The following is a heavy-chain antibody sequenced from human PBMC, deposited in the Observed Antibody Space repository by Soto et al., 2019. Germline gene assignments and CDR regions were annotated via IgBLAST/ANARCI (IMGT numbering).Heavy chain of an antibody. CDR2: IFSDNER. V-gene: IGHV2-26*01. J-gene: IGHJ6*02. CDR1: GFSLSTGRMG. CDR3: VRMNADSYQFYYAMDV. D-gene: IGHD4-17*01. Sequence: SGPTLVNPTETLTLTCTVSGFSLSTGRMGVSWIRQPPGKALEWLAHIFSDNERSYSTSMQGRLTISKDPSGSQVVLSMTNLDPVDTGTYYCVRMNADSYQFYYAMDVRRQRTTFTAPS.